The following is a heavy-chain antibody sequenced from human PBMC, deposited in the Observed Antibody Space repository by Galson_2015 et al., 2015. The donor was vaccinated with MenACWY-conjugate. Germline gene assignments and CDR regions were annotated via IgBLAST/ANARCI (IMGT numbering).Heavy chain of an antibody. CDR3: AKGNYDILTGYYNYYYYYGMDV. Sequence: SLRLSCAASGFTLTPFSMSWVRQAPGKGLEWVAFTRYDESNKYYADSVKGRFTISRDNSKNTLYLQMNSLRAEDTAVYYCAKGNYDILTGYYNYYYYYGMDVWGQGTTVTVSS. J-gene: IGHJ6*02. CDR1: GFTLTPFS. V-gene: IGHV3-30*02. D-gene: IGHD3-9*01. CDR2: TRYDESNK.